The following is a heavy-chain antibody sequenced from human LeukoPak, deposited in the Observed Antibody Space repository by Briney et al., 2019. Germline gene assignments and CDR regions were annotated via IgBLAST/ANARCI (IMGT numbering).Heavy chain of an antibody. D-gene: IGHD6-19*01. CDR3: ARAQWPDY. V-gene: IGHV3-30*03. CDR2: ISYDGSNK. CDR1: GFTFSSYG. J-gene: IGHJ4*02. Sequence: HPGGSLRLSCAASGFTFSSYGMHWVRQAPGKGLEGVAVISYDGSNKYYADSVKGRFTISRDNSKNTLYLQMNSLRAEDTAVYYCARAQWPDYWGQGTLVTVSS.